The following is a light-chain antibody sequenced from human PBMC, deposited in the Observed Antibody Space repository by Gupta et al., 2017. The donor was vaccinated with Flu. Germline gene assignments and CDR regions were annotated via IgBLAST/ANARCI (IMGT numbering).Light chain of an antibody. V-gene: IGLV2-14*01. Sequence: TISCTATSSDVGGYNSVSWYQQHPGKAPKLMIYEVNNRPSGVSNRFSGSKSGNTASLTISGLQTADEADYYCSSYTSNNTWVFGGGTKLTVL. CDR1: SSDVGGYNS. CDR2: EVN. J-gene: IGLJ3*02. CDR3: SSYTSNNTWV.